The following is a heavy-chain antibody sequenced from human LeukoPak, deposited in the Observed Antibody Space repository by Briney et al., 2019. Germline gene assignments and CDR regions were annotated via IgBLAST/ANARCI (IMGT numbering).Heavy chain of an antibody. D-gene: IGHD5-12*01. CDR1: GGSISSSNW. CDR3: ASGYSGYDVGY. V-gene: IGHV4-4*02. Sequence: SGTLSLTCAVSGGSISSSNWWSWVRQPPGKGLEWIGEIYHSGSTNYNPSLKGRVTISVDKSKNQFSLKLSSVTAADTAVYYCASGYSGYDVGYWGQGTLVTVSS. J-gene: IGHJ4*02. CDR2: IYHSGST.